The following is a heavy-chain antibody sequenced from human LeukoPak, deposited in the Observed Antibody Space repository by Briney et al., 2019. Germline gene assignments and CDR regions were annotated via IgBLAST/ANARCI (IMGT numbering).Heavy chain of an antibody. Sequence: PSETLSLTCTVSGGSISSGSYYWSWIRQPAGKGLEWIGRIYTSGSTNYNPSLKSRVTISVDTSKNQFSLKLSSVTAADTAVYYCAREHLYYYDSSGYWVYWGPGTLVTVSS. V-gene: IGHV4-61*02. CDR3: AREHLYYYDSSGYWVY. CDR2: IYTSGST. D-gene: IGHD3-22*01. J-gene: IGHJ4*02. CDR1: GGSISSGSYY.